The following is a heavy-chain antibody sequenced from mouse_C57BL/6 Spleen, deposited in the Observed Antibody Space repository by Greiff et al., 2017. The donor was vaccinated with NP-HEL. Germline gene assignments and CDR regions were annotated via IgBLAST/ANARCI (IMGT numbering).Heavy chain of an antibody. CDR1: GYTFTSYW. D-gene: IGHD2-5*01. V-gene: IGHV1-69*01. CDR2: IDPSDSYT. Sequence: VQLQQPGAELVMPGASVKLSCKASGYTFTSYWMHWVKQRPGQGLEWIGEIDPSDSYTNYNQKFKGKSTLTVDKSSSTAYMQLSSLTSEDSAVYYCARKSNYEFYAMDYWGQGTSVTVSS. J-gene: IGHJ4*01. CDR3: ARKSNYEFYAMDY.